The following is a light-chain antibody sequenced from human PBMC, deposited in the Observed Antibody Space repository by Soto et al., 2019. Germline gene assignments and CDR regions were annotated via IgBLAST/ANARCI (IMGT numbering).Light chain of an antibody. Sequence: DIQMTQSPSILSASVGDRVTITCRASQSIGSWLAWYQHKPGKAPKLLIYKASSLESGVPLRFSGSGSGTELTLTISSLQRDDFATYYCQQYSTYSRTFGQGTKVEIK. CDR3: QQYSTYSRT. CDR2: KAS. V-gene: IGKV1-5*03. J-gene: IGKJ1*01. CDR1: QSIGSW.